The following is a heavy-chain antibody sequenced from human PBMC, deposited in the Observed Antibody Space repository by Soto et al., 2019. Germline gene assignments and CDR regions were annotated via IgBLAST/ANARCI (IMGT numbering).Heavy chain of an antibody. V-gene: IGHV1-18*01. CDR3: ASVGGRIVLVPAAGPHWFDP. CDR1: GYTFTNYG. CDR2: ISAYNGNT. D-gene: IGHD2-2*01. Sequence: QVQLVQSGAEVKKPGASVKVSCKASGYTFTNYGISWVRQAPGQGLEWMGWISAYNGNTNYAQKFQGRVTMTTDTSTTTGYRELRSLRSDDTAVYYCASVGGRIVLVPAAGPHWFDPWGQGTLVTVSS. J-gene: IGHJ5*02.